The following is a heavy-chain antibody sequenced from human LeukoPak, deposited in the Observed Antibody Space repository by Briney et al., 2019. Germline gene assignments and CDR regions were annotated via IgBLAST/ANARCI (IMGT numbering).Heavy chain of an antibody. CDR3: ARSPVLLWFGEFDP. J-gene: IGHJ5*02. D-gene: IGHD3-10*01. V-gene: IGHV1-69*02. Sequence: ASVKVSCKASGGTFSSYTISWVRQAPGQGLEWMGRIIPILGIANYAQKFQGRVTITADKSTSTAYMELSRLRSEDTDVYYCARSPVLLWFGEFDPWGQGTLVTVSS. CDR1: GGTFSSYT. CDR2: IIPILGIA.